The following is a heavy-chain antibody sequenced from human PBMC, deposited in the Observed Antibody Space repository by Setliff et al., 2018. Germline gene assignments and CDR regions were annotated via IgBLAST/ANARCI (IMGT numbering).Heavy chain of an antibody. CDR1: GYTFTDYY. CDR3: ATQGVGATYFDY. J-gene: IGHJ4*02. Sequence: GASVKVSCKASGYTFTDYYMHWVQQAPGKGLEWMGRVDPEDGETIYAEKFQGRVTITADTSTDTAYMELSSLRSEDTAVYYCATQGVGATYFDYWGQGTLVTVSS. V-gene: IGHV1-69-2*01. D-gene: IGHD1-26*01. CDR2: VDPEDGET.